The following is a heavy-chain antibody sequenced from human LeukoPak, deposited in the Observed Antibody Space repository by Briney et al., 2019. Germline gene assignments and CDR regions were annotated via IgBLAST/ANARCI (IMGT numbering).Heavy chain of an antibody. Sequence: SETQSLTCAVYGGSFSGYYWSWIRQPPGKGLEWIGEINHSGSTNYNPSLKSRVTISVDTSKNQFSLKLSSVTAADTAVYYCARGGPETYYYDSSGSQTYDYWGQGTLVTVSS. V-gene: IGHV4-34*01. CDR2: INHSGST. CDR1: GGSFSGYY. J-gene: IGHJ4*02. CDR3: ARGGPETYYYDSSGSQTYDY. D-gene: IGHD3-22*01.